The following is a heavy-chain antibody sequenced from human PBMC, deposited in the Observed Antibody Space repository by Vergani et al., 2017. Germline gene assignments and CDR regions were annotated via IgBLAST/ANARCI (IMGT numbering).Heavy chain of an antibody. D-gene: IGHD5-12*01. CDR3: ARDRVDIVATTTYYYYYYGMDV. V-gene: IGHV3-53*04. CDR2: IYSGGST. J-gene: IGHJ6*02. Sequence: VQLVESGGGLVKPGGSLRLSCAAYGFTVSSNYMSWVRQAPGKGLEWVSVIYSGGSTYYADSVKGRFTISRHNSKNTLYLQMNSLRAEDTAVYYCARDRVDIVATTTYYYYYYGMDVWGQGTTVTVSS. CDR1: GFTVSSNY.